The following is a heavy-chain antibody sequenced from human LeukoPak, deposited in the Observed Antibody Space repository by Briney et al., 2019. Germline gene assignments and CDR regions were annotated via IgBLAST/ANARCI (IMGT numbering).Heavy chain of an antibody. CDR1: GFTFSSYA. V-gene: IGHV3-23*01. Sequence: GGSLRLSCAASGFTFSSYAMSWVRQAPGKGLEWVSAISGSGGSTYYADSVKGRFTISRDNSKNTLYLQMNGLRAEDTAVYYCARQPLPVIVVPAAIATLFFDYWGQGTLVTVSS. D-gene: IGHD2-2*02. J-gene: IGHJ4*02. CDR3: ARQPLPVIVVPAAIATLFFDY. CDR2: ISGSGGST.